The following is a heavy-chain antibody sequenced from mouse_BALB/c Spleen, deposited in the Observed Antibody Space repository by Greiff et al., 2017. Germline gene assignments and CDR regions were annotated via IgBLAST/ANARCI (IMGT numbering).Heavy chain of an antibody. CDR3: ARGGNYYGSWFAY. CDR2: IWAGGST. CDR1: GFSLTSYG. Sequence: QVQLKESGPGLVAPSQSLSITCTVSGFSLTSYGVHWVRQPPGKGLEWLGVIWAGGSTNYNSALMSRLSISKDNSKSQVFLKMNSLQTDDTAMYYCARGGNYYGSWFAYWGQGTLVTVSA. J-gene: IGHJ3*01. V-gene: IGHV2-9*02. D-gene: IGHD1-1*01.